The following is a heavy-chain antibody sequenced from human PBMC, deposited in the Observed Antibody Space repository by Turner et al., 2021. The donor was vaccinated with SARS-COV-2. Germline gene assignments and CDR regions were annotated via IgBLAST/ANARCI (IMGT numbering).Heavy chain of an antibody. V-gene: IGHV3-30-3*01. CDR1: GFTFSTYA. J-gene: IGHJ3*02. D-gene: IGHD5-18*01. CDR3: ANGAIQPYAFDI. Sequence: QVQLVESGGGVVQPGRSLRLSCAASGFTFSTYAMHWVRQSPGKVLEWVAVRSYDGSDKYDADSVKGRFTISRDNSKNTLYLQMNSLRAEDTAVYYCANGAIQPYAFDIWGQGTMVTVSS. CDR2: RSYDGSDK.